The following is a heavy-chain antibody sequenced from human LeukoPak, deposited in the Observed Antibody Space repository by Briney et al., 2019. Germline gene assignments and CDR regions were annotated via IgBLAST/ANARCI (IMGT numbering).Heavy chain of an antibody. CDR1: GYTFTSYG. V-gene: IGHV1-18*01. J-gene: IGHJ4*02. CDR2: ISAYNGNT. CDR3: ARDLVPYSSGWYYFDY. Sequence: ASVEVSCKASGYTFTSYGISWVRQAPGQGLEWMGWISAYNGNTNYAQKLQGRVTMTTDTSTSTAYMELRSLRSDDTAVYYCARDLVPYSSGWYYFDYWGQGTLVTVSS. D-gene: IGHD6-19*01.